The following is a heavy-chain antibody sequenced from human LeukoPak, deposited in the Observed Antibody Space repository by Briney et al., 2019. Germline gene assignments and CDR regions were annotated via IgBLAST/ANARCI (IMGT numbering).Heavy chain of an antibody. J-gene: IGHJ4*02. CDR3: ARDRLAYYDILTGYSLNPLGY. V-gene: IGHV1-18*01. CDR2: ISAYNGNT. Sequence: ASVKVSCKASGYTFTSYGISWVRQAPGQGLEWMGWISAYNGNTNYAQKLQGRVTMTTDTSTSTAYMELRSLRSDDTAVYYCARDRLAYYDILTGYSLNPLGYWDQGTMVTVSS. D-gene: IGHD3-9*01. CDR1: GYTFTSYG.